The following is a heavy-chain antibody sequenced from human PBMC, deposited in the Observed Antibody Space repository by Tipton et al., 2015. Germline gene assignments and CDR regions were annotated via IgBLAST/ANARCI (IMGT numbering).Heavy chain of an antibody. CDR3: ARAPVVAATPEYPYYYYGMDV. V-gene: IGHV4-4*02. Sequence: TLSLTCAVSGGSISSSNWWSWVRQPPGKKLEWIGEIYHSGSTNYNPSLKSRVTISVDTSKNQFSLKLSSVTAADTAVYYCARAPVVAATPEYPYYYYGMDVWGQGP. D-gene: IGHD2-15*01. J-gene: IGHJ6*02. CDR2: IYHSGST. CDR1: GGSISSSNW.